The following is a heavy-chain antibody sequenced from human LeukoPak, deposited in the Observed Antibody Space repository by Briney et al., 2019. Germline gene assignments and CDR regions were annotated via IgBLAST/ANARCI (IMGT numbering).Heavy chain of an antibody. J-gene: IGHJ4*02. V-gene: IGHV4-59*01. CDR1: GGSISSYY. CDR2: IYYSGST. D-gene: IGHD1-26*01. CDR3: ARVTASFGGSYFIAY. Sequence: SETLSLTCTVSGGSISSYYWSWIRQPPGKGLEWIGYIYYSGSTNYNPSLKSRVTISVDTSKNQFSLKLSSVTAADTAVYYCARVTASFGGSYFIAYWGQGTLVTVSS.